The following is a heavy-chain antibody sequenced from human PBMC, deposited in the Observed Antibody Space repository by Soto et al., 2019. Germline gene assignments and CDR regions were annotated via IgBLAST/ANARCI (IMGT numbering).Heavy chain of an antibody. J-gene: IGHJ4*02. CDR3: ARDTPYSSSWYFDY. Sequence: GGSLRLSCAASGFTFSSYSMNWVRQAPGKGLEWVSSISSSSSYIYYADSVKRRFTISRDNAKNSLYLQMNSLRAEDTAVYYCARDTPYSSSWYFDYWGQGTLVTVSS. D-gene: IGHD6-6*01. V-gene: IGHV3-21*01. CDR2: ISSSSSYI. CDR1: GFTFSSYS.